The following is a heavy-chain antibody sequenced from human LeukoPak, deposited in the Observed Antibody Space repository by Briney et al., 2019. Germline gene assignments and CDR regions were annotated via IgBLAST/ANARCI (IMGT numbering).Heavy chain of an antibody. J-gene: IGHJ4*02. D-gene: IGHD3-22*01. Sequence: SETLSLTCTVSGGSITNYYWSWIRQPPGKGLEWIGFSYYNGNTNYNPSLKSRVTMSVDSSKNQFSLKLRSVTAADTAVYYCARASPNYYDSSGFDYWGQGTLVTVSS. CDR2: SYYNGNT. CDR3: ARASPNYYDSSGFDY. CDR1: GGSITNYY. V-gene: IGHV4-59*01.